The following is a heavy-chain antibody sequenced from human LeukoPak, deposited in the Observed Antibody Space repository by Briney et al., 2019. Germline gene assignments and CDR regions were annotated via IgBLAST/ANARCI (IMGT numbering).Heavy chain of an antibody. V-gene: IGHV1-46*01. CDR1: GYTFTSYY. J-gene: IGHJ6*02. CDR3: AREPDNTAMAPDGMDV. Sequence: ASVKVSCKASGYTFTSYYMHWMRQAPGQGLEWMGIINPSGGSTSYAQKFQGRVTMTRDTSTSTVYMELSSLRSEDTAVYYCAREPDNTAMAPDGMDVWGQGTTVTVSS. CDR2: INPSGGST. D-gene: IGHD5-18*01.